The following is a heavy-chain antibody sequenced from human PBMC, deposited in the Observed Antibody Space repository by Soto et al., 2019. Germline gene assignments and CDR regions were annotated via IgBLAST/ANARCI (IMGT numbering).Heavy chain of an antibody. D-gene: IGHD6-13*01. CDR2: IYPGDSDT. J-gene: IGHJ6*02. CDR3: ARTAAAGKYYYGMDV. CDR1: GYSFTSYC. Sequence: GEPLKISCKGSGYSFTSYCIGWVRQMPGKGLESMGIIYPGDSDTRYSPSFQGQVTISADKSISTAYLQWSSLKASDTAMYYCARTAAAGKYYYGMDVWGQGTTVTVSS. V-gene: IGHV5-51*01.